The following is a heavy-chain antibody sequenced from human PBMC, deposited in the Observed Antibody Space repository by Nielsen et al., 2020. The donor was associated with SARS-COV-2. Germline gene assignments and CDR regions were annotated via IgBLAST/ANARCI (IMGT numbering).Heavy chain of an antibody. CDR2: ISYDGSTK. CDR3: ARDHGYCSGGSCYRHYSYGMDV. V-gene: IGHV3-30*06. J-gene: IGHJ6*02. Sequence: GESLKISCAASGFTLSSYGMHWVRQAPGKGLKWVAVISYDGSTKHHADSAKGRFAVSRDNSKNTLHLQMDSLRAEDTAIYYCARDHGYCSGGSCYRHYSYGMDVWGQGTPVTVSS. CDR1: GFTLSSYG. D-gene: IGHD2-15*01.